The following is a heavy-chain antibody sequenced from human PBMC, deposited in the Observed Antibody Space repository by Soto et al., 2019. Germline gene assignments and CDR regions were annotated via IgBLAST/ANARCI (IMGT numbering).Heavy chain of an antibody. Sequence: GGSLRLSCAASGFTFTNAWMNWVRQAPGKGLEWVGRIKRKSDGETTDYAAPVKGRFTILRDDSKNTLYLQMNSLKTEDTAMYYCSTSLIRGLMGDYWGQGSLVTV. CDR3: STSLIRGLMGDY. J-gene: IGHJ4*02. V-gene: IGHV3-15*05. CDR2: IKRKSDGETT. CDR1: GFTFTNAW. D-gene: IGHD3-10*01.